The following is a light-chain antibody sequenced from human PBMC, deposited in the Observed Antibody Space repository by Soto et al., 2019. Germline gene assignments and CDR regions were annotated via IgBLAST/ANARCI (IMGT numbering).Light chain of an antibody. CDR1: SSDVGGYNY. Sequence: QSALTQPASVSGSPGQSITVSCTGTSSDVGGYNYVSWYQQHPGKAPKLMIYDVSNRPSGVSNRFSGSKSGNTASLTISGLRAEYEADYYCSSYTSSGTLVFGTGTKVTVL. CDR3: SSYTSSGTLV. CDR2: DVS. V-gene: IGLV2-14*01. J-gene: IGLJ1*01.